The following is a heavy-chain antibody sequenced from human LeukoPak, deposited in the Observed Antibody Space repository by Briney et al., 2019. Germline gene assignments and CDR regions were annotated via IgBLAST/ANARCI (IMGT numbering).Heavy chain of an antibody. CDR1: GFTFDDYA. CDR3: AKDQYDYVRGEFDY. D-gene: IGHD3-16*01. CDR2: ISYDGNDK. J-gene: IGHJ4*02. V-gene: IGHV3-30*18. Sequence: AGGSLRLSCAASGFTFDDYAMHWVRQAPGKGLEWVAVISYDGNDKHYADSVKGRFTISRDNSKNTLYLQMNSLRVEDTAVYYCAKDQYDYVRGEFDYWGQGTLVTVSS.